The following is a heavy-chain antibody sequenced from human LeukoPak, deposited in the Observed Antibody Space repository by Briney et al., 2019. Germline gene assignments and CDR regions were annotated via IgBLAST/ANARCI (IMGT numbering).Heavy chain of an antibody. CDR3: ATVGLIKPEYYDRSGYYYRRVLSPLDY. Sequence: GASVKVSCKFSGYTLTELSMHWVRQAPGKGLEWMGGFGPEGGETIYAQSFQGRVTMTEDTSTDTAYMELSSLRSEDTAVYYCATVGLIKPEYYDRSGYYYRRVLSPLDYWGQGTQVTVSS. J-gene: IGHJ4*02. D-gene: IGHD3-22*01. V-gene: IGHV1-24*01. CDR2: FGPEGGET. CDR1: GYTLTELS.